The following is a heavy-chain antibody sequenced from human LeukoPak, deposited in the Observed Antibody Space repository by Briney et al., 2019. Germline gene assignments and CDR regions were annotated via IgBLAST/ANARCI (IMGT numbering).Heavy chain of an antibody. V-gene: IGHV3-15*01. J-gene: IGHJ4*02. CDR3: ARGLCSSTGCYQGPFDF. D-gene: IGHD2-2*01. CDR1: GFVFSSAW. CDR2: IKNKTYGGTT. Sequence: GGSLRLSCAASGFVFSSAWMTWVRQAPGKGLEWVGHIKNKTYGGTTDYATPVKGRFIISRDDSKNALYLQMNRLRTDDTAVYYCARGLCSSTGCYQGPFDFWGQGMLVTVSS.